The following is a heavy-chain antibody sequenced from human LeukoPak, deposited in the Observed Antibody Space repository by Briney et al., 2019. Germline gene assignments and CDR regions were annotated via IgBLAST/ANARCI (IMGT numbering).Heavy chain of an antibody. CDR3: ARRGIYYYDSSGYYCDAFDI. D-gene: IGHD3-22*01. V-gene: IGHV1-2*02. CDR2: IKPNSGGT. CDR1: GYTFTGYY. J-gene: IGHJ3*02. Sequence: ASVKVSCKASGYTFTGYYMHWVRQAPGQGLEWMGWIKPNSGGTNYAQKFQGRVTMTRATSISTAYMELGRLRSDDTAVYYCARRGIYYYDSSGYYCDAFDIWGQGTMVTVSS.